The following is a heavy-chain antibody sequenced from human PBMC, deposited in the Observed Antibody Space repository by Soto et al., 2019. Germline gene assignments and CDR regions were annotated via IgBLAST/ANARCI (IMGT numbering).Heavy chain of an antibody. CDR3: TKNSAYALDY. D-gene: IGHD5-12*01. Sequence: TLSLTCDVSRYSINNNNWWSWVRQPPGGGLEWIGELHHGGSTNYNPSLESRATFSVDISKNQFFLKLSSVTAADTAVYYCTKNSAYALDYWGQGTLVTVSS. J-gene: IGHJ4*02. V-gene: IGHV4-4*02. CDR1: RYSINNNNW. CDR2: LHHGGST.